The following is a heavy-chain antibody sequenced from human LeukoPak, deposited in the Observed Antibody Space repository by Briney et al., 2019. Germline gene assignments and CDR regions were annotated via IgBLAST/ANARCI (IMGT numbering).Heavy chain of an antibody. V-gene: IGHV3-30*09. D-gene: IGHD3-22*01. Sequence: PGRSLRLSCAASGFTFSNYAIHWVRQAPGKGLEWVAVISYDGSNKYYADSVKGRFAISRDNSKNTLFLQMNNLRAEDTAVYYCAKDLYYYDSSPFGYWGQGTLVTVSS. CDR1: GFTFSNYA. CDR2: ISYDGSNK. J-gene: IGHJ4*02. CDR3: AKDLYYYDSSPFGY.